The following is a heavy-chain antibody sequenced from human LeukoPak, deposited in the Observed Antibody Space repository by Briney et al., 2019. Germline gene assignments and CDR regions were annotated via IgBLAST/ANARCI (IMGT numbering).Heavy chain of an antibody. Sequence: SETLSLTCTVSGGSISSNNYYWGWIRQPPRKGLEWIGTIYYSGSTYYNPSLKSRVTISVDTSKNPFSLKLSSVTAADTAVYYCARQGSGNYLSPVNYWGQGTLVTVSS. CDR3: ARQGSGNYLSPVNY. CDR2: IYYSGST. CDR1: GGSISSNNYY. V-gene: IGHV4-39*01. J-gene: IGHJ4*02. D-gene: IGHD1-26*01.